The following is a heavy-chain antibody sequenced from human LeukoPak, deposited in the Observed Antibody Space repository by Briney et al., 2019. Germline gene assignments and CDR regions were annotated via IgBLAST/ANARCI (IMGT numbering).Heavy chain of an antibody. Sequence: PSETLSLTCTVSGVSISSYYWSWLRQPPGRGLEWIGYMYNSGITNYNPSLKSRVTISVDTSKNQFSLRLRSVTAADTAVYYCARDFSAIADNWFDPWGQGTLVTVSS. CDR3: ARDFSAIADNWFDP. V-gene: IGHV4-59*01. D-gene: IGHD2-2*02. CDR2: MYNSGIT. J-gene: IGHJ5*02. CDR1: GVSISSYY.